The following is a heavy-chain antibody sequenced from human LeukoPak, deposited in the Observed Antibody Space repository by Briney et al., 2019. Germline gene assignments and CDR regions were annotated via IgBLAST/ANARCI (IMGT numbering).Heavy chain of an antibody. D-gene: IGHD5-18*01. Sequence: PSETLSLTCTVSGGFISSSSYYWGWIRQPPGKGLEWIGEIYHSGSTNYNPSLKSRVTISVDKSKNQFSLKLSSVTAADTAVYYCARDWGRQSGYSYGRRWFDPWGQGTLVTVSS. CDR2: IYHSGST. CDR1: GGFISSSSYY. V-gene: IGHV4-39*07. CDR3: ARDWGRQSGYSYGRRWFDP. J-gene: IGHJ5*02.